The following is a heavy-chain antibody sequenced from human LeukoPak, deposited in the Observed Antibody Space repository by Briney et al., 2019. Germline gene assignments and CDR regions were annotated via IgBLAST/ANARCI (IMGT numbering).Heavy chain of an antibody. J-gene: IGHJ4*02. Sequence: ASVKVSCKVSGYTLTELSMHWVRQAPGKGLEWMGGFDPEDGETIYAQKFQGRVTMTEDTSTDTAYMELSSLRSEDTAVYYCATSQYYDILTGYFGSGWGQETLVTVSS. CDR3: ATSQYYDILTGYFGSG. CDR1: GYTLTELS. V-gene: IGHV1-24*01. CDR2: FDPEDGET. D-gene: IGHD3-9*01.